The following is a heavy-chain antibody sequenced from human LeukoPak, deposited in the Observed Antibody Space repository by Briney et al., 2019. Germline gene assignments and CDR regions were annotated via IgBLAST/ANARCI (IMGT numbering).Heavy chain of an antibody. V-gene: IGHV4-4*07. D-gene: IGHD3-3*01. Sequence: SETLSLTCTVSGGSISSYYWSWIRQPAGKGLEWIGRIYTSGSTNYNPSLESRVTMSVDTSKNQFSLKLISVTAADTAVYYCARMGWSHDFDYWGQGTLVTVSS. CDR1: GGSISSYY. CDR3: ARMGWSHDFDY. CDR2: IYTSGST. J-gene: IGHJ4*02.